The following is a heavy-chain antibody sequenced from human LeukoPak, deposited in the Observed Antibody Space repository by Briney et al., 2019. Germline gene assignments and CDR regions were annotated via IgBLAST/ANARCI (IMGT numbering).Heavy chain of an antibody. CDR3: ARADPGYSSSWYSDFDY. J-gene: IGHJ4*02. Sequence: GGSLRLSCAASGFTFSNAWMSWVRQAPGKGLEWVGRIKSKTDGGTTDYAAPVKGRFTISRDDSKNTLYLQMNSLKTEDTAVYYCARADPGYSSSWYSDFDYWGQGTLVTVSS. CDR1: GFTFSNAW. CDR2: IKSKTDGGTT. D-gene: IGHD6-13*01. V-gene: IGHV3-15*01.